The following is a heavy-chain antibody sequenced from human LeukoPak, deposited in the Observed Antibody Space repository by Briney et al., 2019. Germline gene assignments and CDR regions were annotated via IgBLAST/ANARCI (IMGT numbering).Heavy chain of an antibody. CDR1: GYTFTAYA. Sequence: GASVKVSCESSGYTFTAYAVHWVRQAPGQGLEWMGWINPNSGGTNFAQNFQGRVTMTRDTSISTAYMELSRLRSDDTAVYYCARDKTTVADDFWGQGTLVTVSS. D-gene: IGHD4-23*01. J-gene: IGHJ4*02. CDR3: ARDKTTVADDF. CDR2: INPNSGGT. V-gene: IGHV1-2*02.